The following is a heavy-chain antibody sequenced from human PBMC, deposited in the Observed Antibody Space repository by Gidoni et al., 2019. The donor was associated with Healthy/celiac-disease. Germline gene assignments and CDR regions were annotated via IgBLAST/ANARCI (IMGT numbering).Heavy chain of an antibody. V-gene: IGHV3-23*01. Sequence: EVQLLESGGGLVQPGGSLRLSCAASGFTFSSYAMSWVRQAPGKGLEWVSASSGSGGSTYYADSVKGRFTISRDNSKNTLYLQMNSLRAEDTAVYYCAKDRQLWFDSSGYLWGQGTLVTVSS. CDR1: GFTFSSYA. D-gene: IGHD3-22*01. J-gene: IGHJ5*02. CDR2: SSGSGGST. CDR3: AKDRQLWFDSSGYL.